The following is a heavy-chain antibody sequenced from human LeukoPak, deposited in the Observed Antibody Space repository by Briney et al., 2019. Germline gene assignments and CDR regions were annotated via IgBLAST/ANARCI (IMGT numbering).Heavy chain of an antibody. J-gene: IGHJ6*03. CDR3: ARERRTSWAAMPTRGRTNYYYYMDV. D-gene: IGHD2-2*01. CDR1: GGSISSGGYY. V-gene: IGHV4-34*01. Sequence: SETLSLTCAVSGGSISSGGYYWSWIRQPPGKGLEWIGEINHSGSTNYNPSLKSRVTISVDTSKNQFSLKLSSVTAADTAVYYCARERRTSWAAMPTRGRTNYYYYMDVWGKGTTVTVTS. CDR2: INHSGST.